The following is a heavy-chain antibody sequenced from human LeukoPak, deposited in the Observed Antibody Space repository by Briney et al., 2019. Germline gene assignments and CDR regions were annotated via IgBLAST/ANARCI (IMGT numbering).Heavy chain of an antibody. D-gene: IGHD2-15*01. CDR2: IAGADDVI. V-gene: IGHV3-23*01. CDR3: ANYIQRPPGMDV. Sequence: PGGSLRLSCAVSGLTFSDSRMIWVRQAPEKRLEWVAVIAGADDVIRYADSVKGRFTISTDNSKNTVYLQMNSLRAEDTALYFCANYIQRPPGMDVWGQGTMVTVSS. CDR1: GLTFSDSR. J-gene: IGHJ6*02.